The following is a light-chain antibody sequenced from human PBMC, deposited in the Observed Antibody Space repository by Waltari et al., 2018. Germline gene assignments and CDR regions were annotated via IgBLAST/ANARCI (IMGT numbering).Light chain of an antibody. CDR2: DAS. CDR3: QKYGTLPAT. Sequence: EIVLTQSPGTLSLSPGARATLPCRASQSGSRTLAWYQQKPGQAPRLLIYDASPRATGIPDRFSGSGSGTDFSLTISRLEPEDFAVYYCQKYGTLPATFGQGTKVEIK. V-gene: IGKV3-20*01. J-gene: IGKJ1*01. CDR1: QSGSRT.